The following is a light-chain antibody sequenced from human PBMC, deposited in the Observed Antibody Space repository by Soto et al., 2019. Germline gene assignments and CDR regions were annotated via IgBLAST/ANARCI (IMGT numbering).Light chain of an antibody. CDR1: QSISSY. CDR3: KQSYSAHRT. CDR2: AAS. Sequence: DIHMTQSPSSLSASVGDRVTITCRASQSISSYLNWYQQKPGKAPKLLIYAASSLQSGVPSRFSGSGSGKDFTLTISSLQPEAFATYYCKQSYSAHRTFG. J-gene: IGKJ1*01. V-gene: IGKV1-39*01.